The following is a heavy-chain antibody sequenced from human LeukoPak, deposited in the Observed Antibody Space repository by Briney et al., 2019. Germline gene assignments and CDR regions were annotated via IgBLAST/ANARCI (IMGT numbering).Heavy chain of an antibody. V-gene: IGHV4-34*01. J-gene: IGHJ4*02. D-gene: IGHD3-10*01. Sequence: PPETLSLTCAVYGGSFSGYYWSWIRQPPGKGLEWIGEINHSGSTNYNPSLKSRVTISVDTSKNQFSLKLSSVTAADTAVYYCARARYYGSGSYYKGKLDYWGQGTLVTVSS. CDR3: ARARYYGSGSYYKGKLDY. CDR1: GGSFSGYY. CDR2: INHSGST.